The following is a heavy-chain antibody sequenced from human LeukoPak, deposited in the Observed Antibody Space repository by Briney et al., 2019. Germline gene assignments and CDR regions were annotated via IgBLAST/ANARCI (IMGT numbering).Heavy chain of an antibody. CDR3: AKGYHSS. D-gene: IGHD1-26*01. CDR1: GFTFSSYA. CDR2: IWYDGSKK. V-gene: IGHV3-33*06. J-gene: IGHJ5*02. Sequence: GTSLRLSCAASGFTFSSYAMHWVRQAPGKGLEWVALIWYDGSKKYYADSVKGRFTISRDNSKNTLYLQMNSLRAEDTAVYYCAKGYHSSWGQGTLVTVSS.